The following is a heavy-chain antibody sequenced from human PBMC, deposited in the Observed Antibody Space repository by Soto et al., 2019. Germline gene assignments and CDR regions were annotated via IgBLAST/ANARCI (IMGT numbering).Heavy chain of an antibody. CDR1: GFTFSSYG. CDR3: ARVHYYDSSGPFDY. Sequence: GGSLRLSCAASGFTFSSYGMHWVRQAPGKGLEWVAVIWYDGSNKYYADSVKGRFTISRDNSKNTLYLQMNSLRAEDTAVYYCARVHYYDSSGPFDYWGQGTLVTVSS. CDR2: IWYDGSNK. D-gene: IGHD3-22*01. J-gene: IGHJ4*02. V-gene: IGHV3-33*01.